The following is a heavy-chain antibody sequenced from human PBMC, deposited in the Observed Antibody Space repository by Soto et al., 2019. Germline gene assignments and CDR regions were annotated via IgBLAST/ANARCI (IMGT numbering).Heavy chain of an antibody. CDR1: GGSISSYY. Sequence: SETLSLTCTVSGGSISSYYWSWIRQPPGKGLEWIGYIYYSGSTNYNPSLKSRVTISVDTSKNQFSLKLSSVTAADTAVYYCARAPRQGDTALDYWGQGTLVTVS. CDR2: IYYSGST. D-gene: IGHD2-21*01. J-gene: IGHJ4*02. V-gene: IGHV4-59*01. CDR3: ARAPRQGDTALDY.